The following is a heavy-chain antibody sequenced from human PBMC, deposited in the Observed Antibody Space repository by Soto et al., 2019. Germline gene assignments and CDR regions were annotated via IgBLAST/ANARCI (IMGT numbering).Heavy chain of an antibody. D-gene: IGHD6-13*01. V-gene: IGHV3-23*01. J-gene: IGHJ4*02. CDR1: GFTFSRHA. CDR3: AKVSSSWYAGFFDR. CDR2: LSDSGGSI. Sequence: GSLRLSCTASGFTFSRHAMTWVRQAPGKGLEWVSGLSDSGGSIYYADSVKGRFTISRDNSMNTLYLQMNTLRAEDTAIYYCAKVSSSWYAGFFDRWGQGALVTVSS.